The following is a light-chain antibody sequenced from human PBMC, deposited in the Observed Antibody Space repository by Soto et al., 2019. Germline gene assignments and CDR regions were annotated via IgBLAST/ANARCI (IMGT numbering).Light chain of an antibody. CDR2: GAS. Sequence: EIVLTQSPATLSLSPGERATLTCRASQSVGGTYLAWYQQKPGQAPRLLIYGASTRATGIPARFSGSGSGTEFTLTISSLQSEDFAVYYCQQYNNWPQTFGQGTKLEIK. CDR3: QQYNNWPQT. J-gene: IGKJ2*01. V-gene: IGKV3-15*01. CDR1: QSVGGTY.